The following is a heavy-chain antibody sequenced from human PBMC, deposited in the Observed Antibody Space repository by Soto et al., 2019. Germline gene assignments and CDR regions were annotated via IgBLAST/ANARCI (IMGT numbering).Heavy chain of an antibody. Sequence: PGGSLRLSCAASGFTFSSYGMHWVRQAPGKGLEWVAVISYDGSNKYYADSVKGRFTISRDNSKNTLYLQMNSLRAEDTAVYYCAKRGWEYYYYSMDVWGQGTTVTVSS. V-gene: IGHV3-30*18. CDR3: AKRGWEYYYYSMDV. CDR2: ISYDGSNK. CDR1: GFTFSSYG. D-gene: IGHD1-26*01. J-gene: IGHJ6*02.